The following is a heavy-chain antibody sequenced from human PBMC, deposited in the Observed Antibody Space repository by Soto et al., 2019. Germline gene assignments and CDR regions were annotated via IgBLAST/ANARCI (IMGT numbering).Heavy chain of an antibody. CDR2: VSIGGST. V-gene: IGHV3-23*01. D-gene: IGHD2-15*01. CDR3: AKRRGAGGHCDN. Sequence: DVQLLESGGGLVQPEGSLRLSCAASGFTFSSYAMGWVRQGPGKGLAWVAVVSIGGSTHYADSVRGRFTISRDNSKNTLSLQMNSLTAEDTAVYLCAKRRGAGGHCDNWGQGALVTVSS. CDR1: GFTFSSYA. J-gene: IGHJ4*02.